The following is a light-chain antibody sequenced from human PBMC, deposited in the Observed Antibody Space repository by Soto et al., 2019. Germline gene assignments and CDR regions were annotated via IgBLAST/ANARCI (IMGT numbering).Light chain of an antibody. CDR2: DVS. Sequence: QSVLTQPRSVSGSPGQSVTISCTETSFVVGGYNYVSWYQQHPGKAPKLMIYDVSKRPSGVPDRFSGSKSGNTASLTISGLQAEDEADYYCCSYAGSYTYVFGTGTKVTVL. CDR1: SFVVGGYNY. CDR3: CSYAGSYTYV. J-gene: IGLJ1*01. V-gene: IGLV2-11*01.